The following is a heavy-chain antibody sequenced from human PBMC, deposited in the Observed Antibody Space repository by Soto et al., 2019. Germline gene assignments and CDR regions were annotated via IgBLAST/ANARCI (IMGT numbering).Heavy chain of an antibody. D-gene: IGHD5-18*01. CDR2: ISSSSSTI. CDR3: ARDYSSYGPFDY. J-gene: IGHJ4*02. Sequence: GGSLRLSCAASGFTFSTYVMNWVRQAPGKGLEWVSYISSSSSTIHYADSVKGRFTISRDNAKNSLYLQMNSLRAEDTAVYYCARDYSSYGPFDYWGQGTLVTVSS. V-gene: IGHV3-48*01. CDR1: GFTFSTYV.